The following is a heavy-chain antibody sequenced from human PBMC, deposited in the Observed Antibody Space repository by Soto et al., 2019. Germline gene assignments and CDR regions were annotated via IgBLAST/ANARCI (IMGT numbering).Heavy chain of an antibody. V-gene: IGHV4-31*03. CDR3: ARAEGDCSSTSCRNFPVVYYLDY. J-gene: IGHJ4*02. CDR1: GGSISSGGYY. Sequence: SETLSLTCTVSGGSISSGGYYWSWIRPHPGKGLEWIGYIYYSGSTYYHPSLKSRVTISVDTSKHPFSLKLSSVTAADTAVYYCARAEGDCSSTSCRNFPVVYYLDYWGQGTLVTVSS. CDR2: IYYSGST. D-gene: IGHD2-2*01.